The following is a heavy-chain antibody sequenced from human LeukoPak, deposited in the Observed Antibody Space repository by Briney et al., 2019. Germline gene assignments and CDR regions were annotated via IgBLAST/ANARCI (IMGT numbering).Heavy chain of an antibody. J-gene: IGHJ5*02. CDR3: ARGRITMVRGAPLWFDP. V-gene: IGHV1-18*01. Sequence: ASVKVSCKASGYTFTSYGISWVRQAPGQGLEWMGWISAYNGNTNYPQKLQGRVTMTTDTSTSTAYMELRSLRSDDTAVYYCARGRITMVRGAPLWFDPWGQGTLVTVSS. D-gene: IGHD3-10*01. CDR2: ISAYNGNT. CDR1: GYTFTSYG.